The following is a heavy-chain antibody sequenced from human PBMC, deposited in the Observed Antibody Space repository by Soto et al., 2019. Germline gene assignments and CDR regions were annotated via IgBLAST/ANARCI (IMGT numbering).Heavy chain of an antibody. CDR2: IKQDGSEK. Sequence: GGSLRLSCAASGFTFSSYWMSWVRQAPGKGLEWVANIKQDGSEKYYVDSVKGRFTISRDNAKNSLYLQMNSLRAEDTAVYYCARDLRDSSSSDYYYYGMDVWGQGTPVTVSS. D-gene: IGHD6-6*01. CDR1: GFTFSSYW. J-gene: IGHJ6*02. V-gene: IGHV3-7*01. CDR3: ARDLRDSSSSDYYYYGMDV.